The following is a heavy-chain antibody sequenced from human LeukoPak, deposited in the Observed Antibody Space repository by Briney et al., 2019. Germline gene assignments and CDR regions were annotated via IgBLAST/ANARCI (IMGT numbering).Heavy chain of an antibody. D-gene: IGHD6-13*01. J-gene: IGHJ4*02. CDR1: GYSFTGHY. Sequence: ASVKVSCKTSGYSFTGHYMHWVRQAPGQGLEWIGWINPNSGDTNLAQKFHGRVTMIKDTSISTAYMEVSRLTSDDTAVYFCARCTEGAGTYPLDYWGQGTLVTVSS. CDR2: INPNSGDT. V-gene: IGHV1-2*02. CDR3: ARCTEGAGTYPLDY.